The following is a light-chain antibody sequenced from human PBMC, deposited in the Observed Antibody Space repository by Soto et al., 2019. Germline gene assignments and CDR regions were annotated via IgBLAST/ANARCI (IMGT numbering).Light chain of an antibody. J-gene: IGKJ4*01. CDR2: DAS. V-gene: IGKV1-5*01. Sequence: DIQRTQSTSTLSASVGDRVTITCRASQSISSWLAWYQQKPGKAPKLLIYDASSLESGVPSRFSGSGSGTEFTLTISSLQPEDFATYYCQQANSFPLTFGGGTIVDIK. CDR1: QSISSW. CDR3: QQANSFPLT.